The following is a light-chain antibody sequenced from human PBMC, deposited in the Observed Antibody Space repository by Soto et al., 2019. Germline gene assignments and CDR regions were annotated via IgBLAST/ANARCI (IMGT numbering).Light chain of an antibody. CDR2: AAS. CDR3: QKYNRAPLT. CDR1: LGINAY. J-gene: IGKJ4*01. V-gene: IGKV1-27*01. Sequence: DIQMTQSPSSLFASVGDRVSITCRASLGINAYLAWYQQKPGKVPKLLIYAASTLQSGVPSRFSGSGSGTDFTLTISSLQPEDVATYYCQKYNRAPLTFGGGTKVEIK.